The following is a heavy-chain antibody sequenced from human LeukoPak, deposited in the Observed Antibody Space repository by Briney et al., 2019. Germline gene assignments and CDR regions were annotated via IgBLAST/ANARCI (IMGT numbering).Heavy chain of an antibody. D-gene: IGHD1-26*01. CDR2: IRSKTYGVTT. CDR3: TTGGTRGY. J-gene: IGHJ4*02. V-gene: IGHV3-15*01. Sequence: PGGSLRLSCAASGFTFDDAWMTWVRQAPGMGLEWVGRIRSKTYGVTTDYAAPVKSRFTISRDDSKTTLYLQMNSLKTEDTAVYYCTTGGTRGYWGQGTLVTVSS. CDR1: GFTFDDAW.